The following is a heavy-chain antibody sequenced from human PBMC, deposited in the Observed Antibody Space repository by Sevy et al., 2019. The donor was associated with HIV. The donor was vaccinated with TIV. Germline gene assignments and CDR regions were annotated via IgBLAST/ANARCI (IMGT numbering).Heavy chain of an antibody. V-gene: IGHV4-61*01. CDR3: ARAAWGYCSGGSCSINWFDP. D-gene: IGHD2-15*01. J-gene: IGHJ5*02. CDR1: GGSVSSGSYY. Sequence: SETLSLTCTVSGGSVSSGSYYWSWIRQPPGKGLEWIGYIYYSGSTNYNPSLKSRVTISVDTSKNQFSLKLSSVTAADTAVYYCARAAWGYCSGGSCSINWFDPRGQGTLVTVSS. CDR2: IYYSGST.